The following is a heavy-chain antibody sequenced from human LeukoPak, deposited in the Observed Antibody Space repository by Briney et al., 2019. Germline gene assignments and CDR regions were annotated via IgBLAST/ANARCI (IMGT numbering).Heavy chain of an antibody. CDR1: GFTFSNYA. J-gene: IGHJ4*02. Sequence: QPGGSLRLSCAASGFTFSNYAMHWVRQTPGKGLEWVAFVSYDGSWDSHSDFVKGRFTISRDDSKNALYLQMTRLRAEDTAVYYCTREERGYIPAFWGQGTLVTVSS. D-gene: IGHD3-16*02. CDR2: VSYDGSWD. CDR3: TREERGYIPAF. V-gene: IGHV3-30*01.